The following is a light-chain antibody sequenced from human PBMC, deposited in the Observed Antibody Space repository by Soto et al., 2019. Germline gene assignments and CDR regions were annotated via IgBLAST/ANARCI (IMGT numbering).Light chain of an antibody. CDR2: WAS. CDR1: QSVLYSSNNKNY. Sequence: DIVMTQSPDSLAVSLGERATINCKSSQSVLYSSNNKNYLAWYQQKPRQPPKLLIYWASTRESGVPDRFSGSGSWTDFTLTISSLQAEDVAVYYCQQYLNTPYTFGQGTKLEIK. CDR3: QQYLNTPYT. V-gene: IGKV4-1*01. J-gene: IGKJ2*01.